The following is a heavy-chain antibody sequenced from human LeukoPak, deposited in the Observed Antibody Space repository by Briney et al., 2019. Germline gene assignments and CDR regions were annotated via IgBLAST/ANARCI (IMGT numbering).Heavy chain of an antibody. D-gene: IGHD5-18*01. J-gene: IGHJ4*02. Sequence: GGSLRLSCAASGFTFSTYWMSWVRQAPGKGLEWVANIKQDGSEKYYVDSVKGRFTISRDNAKNSLYPQMNSLRAEDTAVYYCARLFGYSYGYFDYWGQGTLVTVSS. CDR1: GFTFSTYW. V-gene: IGHV3-7*01. CDR2: IKQDGSEK. CDR3: ARLFGYSYGYFDY.